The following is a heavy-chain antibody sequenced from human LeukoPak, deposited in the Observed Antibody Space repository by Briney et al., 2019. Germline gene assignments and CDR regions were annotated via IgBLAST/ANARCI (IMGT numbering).Heavy chain of an antibody. D-gene: IGHD1-26*01. J-gene: IGHJ4*02. CDR3: ALGRGSYFPFDY. V-gene: IGHV3-7*01. Sequence: PGGSLRLSCAASGFTFSSYWMSWVRQAPGKGLEWVANIKQDGSEKYYVDSVKGRFTISRDNAKNLLYLQMNSLRAEDTAVYYCALGRGSYFPFDYWGQGTLVTVSS. CDR1: GFTFSSYW. CDR2: IKQDGSEK.